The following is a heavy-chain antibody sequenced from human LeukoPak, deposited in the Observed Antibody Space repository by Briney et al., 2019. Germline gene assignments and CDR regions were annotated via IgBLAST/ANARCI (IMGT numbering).Heavy chain of an antibody. CDR2: IVVGSGNT. D-gene: IGHD3-3*01. V-gene: IGHV1-58*02. Sequence: MQWVRQXRGQRLEWIGWIVVGSGNTNYAQKFQERVTITRDMSTSTAYMELSSLRSEDTAVYYCAASRQNYDFWSGSYYYYGMDVWGQGTTVTVSS. CDR3: AASRQNYDFWSGSYYYYGMDV. J-gene: IGHJ6*02.